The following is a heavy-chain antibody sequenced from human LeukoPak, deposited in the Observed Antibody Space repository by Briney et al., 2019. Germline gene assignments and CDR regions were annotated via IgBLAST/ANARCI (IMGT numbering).Heavy chain of an antibody. CDR3: ARSLIVVVPAAILDV. D-gene: IGHD2-2*01. V-gene: IGHV3-21*01. CDR1: GFTFSSYS. J-gene: IGHJ6*03. CDR2: ISSSSSYI. Sequence: TGGSLRLSCAASGFTFSSYSMNWVRQAPGKGLEWVSSISSSSSYIYYADSVKGRFTISRDNAKNSLYLQMNSLRAEDTAVYYCARSLIVVVPAAILDVWGKGTTVTVSS.